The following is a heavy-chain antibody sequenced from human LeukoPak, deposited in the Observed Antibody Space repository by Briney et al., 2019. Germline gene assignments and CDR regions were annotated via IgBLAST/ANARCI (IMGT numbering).Heavy chain of an antibody. J-gene: IGHJ4*02. CDR3: AKDRSGYSDY. V-gene: IGHV3-23*01. D-gene: IGHD3-22*01. CDR1: GFTLSSYA. Sequence: GGSLRLSCAASGFTLSSYAMSWVRQAPGKGLEWVSSISASGGSTNYADSVKGRFTISRDNSKNTVYLQMNSLRAEDTAVYYCAKDRSGYSDYWGQGTLVTVSS. CDR2: ISASGGST.